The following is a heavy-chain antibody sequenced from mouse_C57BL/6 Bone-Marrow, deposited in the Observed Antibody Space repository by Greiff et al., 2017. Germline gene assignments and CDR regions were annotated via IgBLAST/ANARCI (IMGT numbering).Heavy chain of an antibody. CDR2: INPYNGGT. D-gene: IGHD1-1*01. V-gene: IGHV1-19*01. CDR1: GYTFTDYY. Sequence: EVQLQQSGPVLVKPGASVKMSCKASGYTFTDYYMNWVKQSHGKSLEWIGVINPYNGGTSYNQKFKGKATLTVDKSSSTAYMELNSLTSEDSAVCYCARDDYYGSPYYFDYWGQGTTLTVSS. CDR3: ARDDYYGSPYYFDY. J-gene: IGHJ2*01.